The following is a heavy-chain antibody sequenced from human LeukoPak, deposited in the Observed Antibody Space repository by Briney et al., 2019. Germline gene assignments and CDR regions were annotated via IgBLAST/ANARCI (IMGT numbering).Heavy chain of an antibody. J-gene: IGHJ4*02. CDR2: ISSSSSTI. V-gene: IGHV3-48*04. CDR3: ARSSIAARMTYFDY. Sequence: GGSLRLSCIASGFSFKDFGMGWVRHVPGKGLEWVSYISSSSSTIYYADSVKGRFTISRDNAKNSLYLQMNSLRAEDTAVYYCARSSIAARMTYFDYWGQGTLVTVSS. CDR1: GFSFKDFG. D-gene: IGHD6-6*01.